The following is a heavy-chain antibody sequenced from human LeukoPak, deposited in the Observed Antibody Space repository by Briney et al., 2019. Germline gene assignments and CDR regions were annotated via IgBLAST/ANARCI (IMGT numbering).Heavy chain of an antibody. D-gene: IGHD1-26*01. V-gene: IGHV4-61*01. Sequence: PSQTLSLTCTVSGGSISSGSYYWNWIRQPPGKGLEWIGYIYYSGSTSYNPSLKSRVTISVDTSKKQFSLKLSSVTAADTAFYYCARYIVSYPHDAFDIWGQGTMVTVSS. CDR2: IYYSGST. CDR3: ARYIVSYPHDAFDI. J-gene: IGHJ3*02. CDR1: GGSISSGSYY.